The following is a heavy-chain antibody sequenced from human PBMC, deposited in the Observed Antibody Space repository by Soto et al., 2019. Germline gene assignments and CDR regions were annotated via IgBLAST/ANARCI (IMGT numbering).Heavy chain of an antibody. CDR3: ASLSGSYNLNDY. V-gene: IGHV1-69*06. J-gene: IGHJ4*02. CDR2: IIPIFGTA. CDR1: GGTFSSYA. D-gene: IGHD1-26*01. Sequence: ASVKVSCKASGGTFSSYAISWVRQAPGQGLEWMGGIIPIFGTANYAQKFQGRVTITADKSTSTAYMELSSLRSEDTAVYYCASLSGSYNLNDYWGQGTLVTVSS.